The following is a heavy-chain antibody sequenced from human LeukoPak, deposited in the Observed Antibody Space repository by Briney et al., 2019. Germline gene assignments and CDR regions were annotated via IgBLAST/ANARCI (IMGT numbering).Heavy chain of an antibody. CDR3: AKDRTTTGLLLAGLIDY. CDR2: ISGSGGGT. Sequence: GGSLRLSCAASGFTFSSYAMTWVRQAPGKGLEWVSAISGSGGGTFYADSVKGRFTISRDNSKNTLYVQMTNLRAEDTAVYYCAKDRTTTGLLLAGLIDYWGQGTLVTVSS. CDR1: GFTFSSYA. D-gene: IGHD2/OR15-2a*01. J-gene: IGHJ4*02. V-gene: IGHV3-23*01.